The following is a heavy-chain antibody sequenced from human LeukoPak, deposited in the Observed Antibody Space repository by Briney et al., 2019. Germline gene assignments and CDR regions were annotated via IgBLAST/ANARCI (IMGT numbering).Heavy chain of an antibody. D-gene: IGHD3-22*01. CDR3: AKVGYYDSSGYYWEYYFDY. CDR2: ISGSGGST. CDR1: GFSFSSDG. V-gene: IGHV3-23*01. J-gene: IGHJ4*02. Sequence: GGTLRLSCAASGFSFSSDGMSWVRQAPGKGLEWVSAISGSGGSTYYADSVKGRFTISRDNSKNTLFLQMNSLRAEDTAVYYCAKVGYYDSSGYYWEYYFDYWGQGTLVTVSS.